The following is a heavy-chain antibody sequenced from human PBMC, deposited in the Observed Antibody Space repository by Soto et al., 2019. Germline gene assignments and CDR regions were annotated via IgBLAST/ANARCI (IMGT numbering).Heavy chain of an antibody. D-gene: IGHD4-17*01. CDR3: ASPFGIEYGDLYYFDY. J-gene: IGHJ4*02. CDR1: GGSISSSSYY. CDR2: IYYSGST. Sequence: SETLSLTCTVSGGSISSSSYYWGWIRQPPGKGLEWIGSIYYSGSTYYNPSLKSRVTISVDTSKNQFSLKLSSVTAADTAVYYCASPFGIEYGDLYYFDYWGQGTLVTVSS. V-gene: IGHV4-39*01.